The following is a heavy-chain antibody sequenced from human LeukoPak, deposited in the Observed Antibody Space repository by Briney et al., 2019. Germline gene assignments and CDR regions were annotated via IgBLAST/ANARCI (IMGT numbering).Heavy chain of an antibody. Sequence: PGRSLRLSCAASGFTFSSYAMHWVRQAPGKGLEWVAVISYDGSNKYYADSVKGRFTISRDNSKNTLYLQMNSLRAEDTAVYYCARAMSSSWYELVYYYGMDVWGQGTTVTVSS. D-gene: IGHD6-13*01. J-gene: IGHJ6*02. CDR2: ISYDGSNK. CDR3: ARAMSSSWYELVYYYGMDV. V-gene: IGHV3-30-3*01. CDR1: GFTFSSYA.